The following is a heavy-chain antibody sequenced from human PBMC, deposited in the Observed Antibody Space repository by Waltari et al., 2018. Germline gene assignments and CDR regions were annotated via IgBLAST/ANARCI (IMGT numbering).Heavy chain of an antibody. Sequence: QPQLQESGPGLVKPSETLSLTCNVSGDSISSSDFYWVWIRQSPGTGLEWIESIYYDGSTYYSPSLRSRVTISADTSKNQFSLKLTSVTAADTAVYYCAAENPTRSYDLDAWGQGILVTASS. V-gene: IGHV4-39*01. CDR2: IYYDGST. CDR3: AAENPTRSYDLDA. CDR1: GDSISSSDFY. J-gene: IGHJ5*02. D-gene: IGHD3-16*01.